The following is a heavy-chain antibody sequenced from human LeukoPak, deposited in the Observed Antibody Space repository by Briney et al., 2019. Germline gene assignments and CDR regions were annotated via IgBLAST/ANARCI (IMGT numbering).Heavy chain of an antibody. J-gene: IGHJ4*02. CDR1: GFTFSNYG. CDR2: ISYDGNK. Sequence: GGSLRLSCAASGFTFSNYGIHWVRQAPGKGLEWVAVISYDGNKYYADSVKGRFTISRDNPKNTLYLQMNSLRAEDTAVYYCTRSDDYGASGDYWGQGTLVTVSS. D-gene: IGHD4-17*01. V-gene: IGHV3-30*03. CDR3: TRSDDYGASGDY.